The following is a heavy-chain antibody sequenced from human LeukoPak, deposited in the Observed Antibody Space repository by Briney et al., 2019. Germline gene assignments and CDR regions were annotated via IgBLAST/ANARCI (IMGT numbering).Heavy chain of an antibody. CDR1: GGSFSGYY. CDR3: ARGLEYSSGWYPRMDY. CDR2: INHSGST. V-gene: IGHV4-34*01. D-gene: IGHD6-19*01. Sequence: SETLSLTCAVYGGSFSGYYWSWIRQPPGKGLEWIGEINHSGSTNYNPSLKSRVTISVDTSKNQFSLRLSSVTAADTAVYYCARGLEYSSGWYPRMDYWGQGTLVTVSS. J-gene: IGHJ4*02.